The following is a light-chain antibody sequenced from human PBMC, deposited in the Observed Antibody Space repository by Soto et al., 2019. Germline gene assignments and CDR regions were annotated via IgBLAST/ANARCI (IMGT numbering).Light chain of an antibody. Sequence: QTVVTQESSFSVSPGGTVTLTCGVISGSVSTANNPNWYQQTPGQAPRTLIYSTTTRSSGVPDRFSGSILGNKAALTITGAQADDESDYYCALFMGNGISVFGPGTKVTVL. CDR1: SGSVSTANN. J-gene: IGLJ1*01. V-gene: IGLV8-61*01. CDR2: STT. CDR3: ALFMGNGISV.